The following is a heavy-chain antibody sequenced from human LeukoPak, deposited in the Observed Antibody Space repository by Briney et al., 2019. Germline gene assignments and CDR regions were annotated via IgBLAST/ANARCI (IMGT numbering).Heavy chain of an antibody. D-gene: IGHD5-12*01. CDR1: GFTFTDAR. CDR2: TSGSGVNS. J-gene: IGHJ4*02. Sequence: GGSLRLSCAASGFTFTDARLSWVRLAPGKGLEWVAATSGSGVNSYYADSVRGRFTISRDNSQNTLYLQMDSLRAEDTALYYCAKEYSGYDFDYWGQGTLVTVSS. V-gene: IGHV3-23*01. CDR3: AKEYSGYDFDY.